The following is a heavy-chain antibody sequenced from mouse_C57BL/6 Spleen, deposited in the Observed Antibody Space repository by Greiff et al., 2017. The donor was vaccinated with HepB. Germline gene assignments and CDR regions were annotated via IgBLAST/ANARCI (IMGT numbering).Heavy chain of an antibody. V-gene: IGHV1-82*01. CDR1: GYAFSSSW. CDR3: ARLDPYYAMDY. CDR2: IYPGDGDT. Sequence: LQQSGPELVKPGASVKISCKASGYAFSSSWMNWVKQRPGKGLEWIGRIYPGDGDTNYNGKFKGKATLTADKSSSTAYMQLSSLTSEDSAVYFCARLDPYYAMDYWGQGTSVTVSS. J-gene: IGHJ4*01.